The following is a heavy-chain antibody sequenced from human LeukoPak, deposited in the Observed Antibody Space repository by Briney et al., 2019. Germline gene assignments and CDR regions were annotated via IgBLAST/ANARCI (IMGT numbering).Heavy chain of an antibody. J-gene: IGHJ4*02. CDR2: IYPGGSDT. V-gene: IGHV5-51*01. D-gene: IGHD6-13*01. CDR3: ARRGIAAAAYYFDY. CDR1: GYSFTSYW. Sequence: GESLKISCKGSGYSFTSYWIGWARQMPGKGLEWMGIIYPGGSDTRYSPSFQGQVTISADKSISTAYLQWSILKASDTAMYYCARRGIAAAAYYFDYWGQGTLVTVSS.